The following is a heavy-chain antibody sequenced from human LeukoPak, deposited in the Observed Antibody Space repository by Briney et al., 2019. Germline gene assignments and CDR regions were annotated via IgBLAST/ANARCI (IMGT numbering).Heavy chain of an antibody. D-gene: IGHD1-26*01. Sequence: KVSEPLSLTCPAPGGPISSYYWSWIRQPAGKGLEWIGRIYTSGSTNYNPSLKSRVTMSVDTSKNQFSLKLSSVTAADTAVYYCARGVGGSYGGSFDYRGQGTLVTVSS. CDR1: GGPISSYY. CDR2: IYTSGST. V-gene: IGHV4-4*07. CDR3: ARGVGGSYGGSFDY. J-gene: IGHJ4*02.